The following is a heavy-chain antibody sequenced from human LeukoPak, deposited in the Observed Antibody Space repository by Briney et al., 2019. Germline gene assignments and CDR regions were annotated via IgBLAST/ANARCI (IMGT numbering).Heavy chain of an antibody. CDR3: ARGLSYADY. D-gene: IGHD5-18*01. CDR2: ISSAGSYI. V-gene: IGHV3-21*01. CDR1: GLIFSSYS. Sequence: GASLRLSCAASGLIFSSYSMNWVRQAPGKGLEWVSSISSAGSYIYYADSVKGRFTISRDNAKNSLYLQMNGLRAEDTAVYYCARGLSYADYWGQGTLVTVSS. J-gene: IGHJ4*02.